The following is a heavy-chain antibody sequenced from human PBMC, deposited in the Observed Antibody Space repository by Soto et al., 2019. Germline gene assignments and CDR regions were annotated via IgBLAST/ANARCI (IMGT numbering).Heavy chain of an antibody. V-gene: IGHV3-23*01. J-gene: IGHJ6*02. CDR3: AKNGDFWSWGMDV. CDR1: GFTFSTYA. Sequence: PGGSLRLSCAASGFTFSTYAMTWVRQAPGKGLEWVSIISSSGDGTYYVDSVKGRLTISRDNSRNTLSLQMNSLRAEDTAVYYCAKNGDFWSWGMDVWGQGTTVTVSS. D-gene: IGHD3-3*01. CDR2: ISSSGDGT.